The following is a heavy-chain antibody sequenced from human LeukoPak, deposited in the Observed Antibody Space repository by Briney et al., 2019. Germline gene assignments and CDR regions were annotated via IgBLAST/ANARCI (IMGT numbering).Heavy chain of an antibody. J-gene: IGHJ6*02. D-gene: IGHD2-15*01. Sequence: GGSLRLSCAASEFTFSDYYMSWIRQAPGKGPEWVSYISSGGITIYYADSVKGRFTISRDNAKKSLYLQMNSLRAEDTAVYYCTRGAGGYCNGGSCYFGLDVWGQGTTVTVSS. V-gene: IGHV3-11*01. CDR3: TRGAGGYCNGGSCYFGLDV. CDR1: EFTFSDYY. CDR2: ISSGGITI.